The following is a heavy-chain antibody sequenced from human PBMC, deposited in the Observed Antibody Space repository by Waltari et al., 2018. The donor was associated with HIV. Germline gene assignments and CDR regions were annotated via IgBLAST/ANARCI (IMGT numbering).Heavy chain of an antibody. V-gene: IGHV3-30*02. Sequence: QVQLVESAGGVVQPGGALRLSFAASGYTFPVSDIHRVLQAPGKGLEWVAFMRYDGTIKYYADSVKGRFTISRDNSKNSLYLQMNSLRAEDTALYYCAKEGATLTTSAYFYYYGMDVWGQGTTVTVSS. D-gene: IGHD4-4*01. CDR1: GYTFPVSD. J-gene: IGHJ6*02. CDR2: MRYDGTIK. CDR3: AKEGATLTTSAYFYYYGMDV.